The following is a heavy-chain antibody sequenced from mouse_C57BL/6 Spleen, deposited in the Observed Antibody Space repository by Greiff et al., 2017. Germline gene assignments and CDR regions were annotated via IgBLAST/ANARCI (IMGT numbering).Heavy chain of an antibody. J-gene: IGHJ4*01. CDR3: ARGGRGYAMDY. CDR2: INPGSGGT. D-gene: IGHD3-3*01. CDR1: GYAFTNYL. Sequence: VQLQQSGAELVRPGTSVKVSCKASGYAFTNYLIEWVKQRPGQGLEWIGVINPGSGGTNYNEKFKGKATLTADKSSSTAYMQLSSRTSEDSAVYFCARGGRGYAMDYWGQGTSVTVSS. V-gene: IGHV1-54*01.